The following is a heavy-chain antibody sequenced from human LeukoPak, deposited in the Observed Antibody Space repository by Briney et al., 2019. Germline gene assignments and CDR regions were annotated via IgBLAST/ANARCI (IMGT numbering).Heavy chain of an antibody. D-gene: IGHD3-10*01. J-gene: IGHJ4*02. V-gene: IGHV4-39*01. Sequence: SETLSLTCTVSGDSVSSSPYYWGWIRQPPGKGLEWIASIRHRGNTFYNPSFKSRVTISVDTSNNRLSLRLSSVTAADTAVYYCARLRDGRWLLEYWGQGTLVTVPS. CDR3: ARLRDGRWLLEY. CDR1: GDSVSSSPYY. CDR2: IRHRGNT.